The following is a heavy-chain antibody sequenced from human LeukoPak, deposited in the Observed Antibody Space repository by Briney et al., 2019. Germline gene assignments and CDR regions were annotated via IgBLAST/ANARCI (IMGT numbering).Heavy chain of an antibody. J-gene: IGHJ4*02. CDR3: ARDTGTTRFDY. Sequence: SQTLSLTCTVSGGSISSGSYYWSWIRQPAGKGLEWIGRIYTSGSTNYNPSLKSRVTISVDTSKNQFSLKLSSVTAADTAACYCARDTGTTRFDYWGQGTLVTVSS. D-gene: IGHD1/OR15-1a*01. CDR2: IYTSGST. V-gene: IGHV4-61*02. CDR1: GGSISSGSYY.